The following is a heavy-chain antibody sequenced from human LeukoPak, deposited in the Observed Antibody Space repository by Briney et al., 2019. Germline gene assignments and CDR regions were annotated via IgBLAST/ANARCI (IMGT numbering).Heavy chain of an antibody. D-gene: IGHD3-10*01. CDR2: ISGSGGNT. Sequence: GGSLRLSCAASGFTFSTDVMSWVRQAPGKGLECVSAISGSGGNTYYADSVKGRFTISRDNSKNMLYLQMNSLSAEDTAVYYCAKVSGRIQIWPQPFGDGMDVWGQGTTVTVSS. J-gene: IGHJ6*02. CDR1: GFTFSTDV. CDR3: AKVSGRIQIWPQPFGDGMDV. V-gene: IGHV3-23*01.